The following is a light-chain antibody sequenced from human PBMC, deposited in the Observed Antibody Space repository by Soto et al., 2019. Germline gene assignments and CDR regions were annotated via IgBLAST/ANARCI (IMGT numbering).Light chain of an antibody. CDR3: QQYGSSLT. J-gene: IGKJ4*02. CDR1: ESVSRTY. Sequence: EIVLTQSPGTLSLSPGARSTPSCRASESVSRTYLAWYQQKPGQAPRLLIYDASRRATGIPGRFSGSWSGTDFTLTISRLEPEDSALYDCQQYGSSLTFGPGTKVEIK. V-gene: IGKV3-20*01. CDR2: DAS.